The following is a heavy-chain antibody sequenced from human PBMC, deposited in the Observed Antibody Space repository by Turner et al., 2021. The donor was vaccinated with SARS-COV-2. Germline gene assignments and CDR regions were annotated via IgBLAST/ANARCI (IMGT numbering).Heavy chain of an antibody. V-gene: IGHV1-24*01. D-gene: IGHD3-16*01. CDR1: GYTLTELS. J-gene: IGHJ5*02. CDR2: CDPEGGET. CDR3: ATSSPSEGDTRWFDA. Sequence: QLRLVQSGAEVKQPGASVRVPCQLSGYTLTELSMHWVRPAPGKGLEWMGGCDPEGGETIYAQKFQGRVTMTEDTSTDTAYMELSSLRAADTAVYYCATSSPSEGDTRWFDAWGQGTLVTVSS.